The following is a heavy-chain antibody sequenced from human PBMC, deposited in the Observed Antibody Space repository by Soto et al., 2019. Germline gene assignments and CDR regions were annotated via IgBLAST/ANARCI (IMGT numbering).Heavy chain of an antibody. V-gene: IGHV4-59*01. J-gene: IGHJ4*02. CDR1: GGSIISDY. CDR2: ISYSGST. CDR3: ARVISGSSLFDY. Sequence: VQLQESGPGLVKPSETLSLTCTVSGGSIISDYWSWIRQPPGKGLEWIGYISYSGSTNYNPSLTSLVTISVDTSKNQFSLKLSSVTAADTAVYYCARVISGSSLFDYWGQGTLVTVSS. D-gene: IGHD1-26*01.